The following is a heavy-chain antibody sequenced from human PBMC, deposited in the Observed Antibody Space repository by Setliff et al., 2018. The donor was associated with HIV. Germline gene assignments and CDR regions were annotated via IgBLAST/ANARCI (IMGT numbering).Heavy chain of an antibody. CDR1: GYSFTSYW. J-gene: IGHJ4*02. D-gene: IGHD6-25*01. CDR3: VRYIGAAAGCIDH. V-gene: IGHV5-51*01. CDR2: IYPGDSDS. Sequence: GESLKISCKGSGYSFTSYWIGWVRQMPGKGLEWMGIIYPGDSDSRYSPSFRGQVTISADKSTTTAYLDWASLKASDTAMYYCVRYIGAAAGCIDHWGQGTLVTVSS.